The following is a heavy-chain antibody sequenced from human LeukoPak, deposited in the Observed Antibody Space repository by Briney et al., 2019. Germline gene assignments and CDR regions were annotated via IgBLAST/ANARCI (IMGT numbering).Heavy chain of an antibody. CDR3: ARDKRLYCSGGSCYSNAFDI. V-gene: IGHV1-18*04. J-gene: IGHJ3*02. D-gene: IGHD2-15*01. Sequence: ASVKVSCKASGYTFTGYYMHWVRQAPGQGLEWMGWISAYNGNTNYAQKLQGRVTMTTDTSTSTAYMELRSLRSDDTAVYYCARDKRLYCSGGSCYSNAFDIWGQGTMVTVSS. CDR1: GYTFTGYY. CDR2: ISAYNGNT.